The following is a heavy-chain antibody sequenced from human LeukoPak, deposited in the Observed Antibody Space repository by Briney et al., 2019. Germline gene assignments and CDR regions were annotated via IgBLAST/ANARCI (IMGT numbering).Heavy chain of an antibody. V-gene: IGHV3-21*01. D-gene: IGHD2-15*01. J-gene: IGHJ4*02. Sequence: GGSLRLSCAASGFTFSSYSMNWVRQAPGKGLEWVSSISSSSSYIYYADSVKGRFTISRDNAKNSLYLQMNSLRAEDTAVYYCAKGSCSGGSCPADYWGQGTLVTVSS. CDR1: GFTFSSYS. CDR3: AKGSCSGGSCPADY. CDR2: ISSSSSYI.